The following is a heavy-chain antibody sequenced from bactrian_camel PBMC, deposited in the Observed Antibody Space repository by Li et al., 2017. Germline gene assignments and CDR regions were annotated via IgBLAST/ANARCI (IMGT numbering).Heavy chain of an antibody. J-gene: IGHJ6*01. CDR2: MPSARMISVGST. D-gene: IGHD6*01. CDR3: ARERARLYGGNRVGFRCEDVHDFGY. V-gene: IGHV3S63*01. CDR1: GFTVKTYC. Sequence: HVQLVESGGDSVQAGGSLRLSCLVSGFTVKTYCMGWFRGSEREGVARMPSARMISVGSTDYTDYVKGRFTISRDDAKNTLYLQMNSLKLEDTAMYYCARERARLYGGNRVGFRCEDVHDFGYWGQGTQVTVS.